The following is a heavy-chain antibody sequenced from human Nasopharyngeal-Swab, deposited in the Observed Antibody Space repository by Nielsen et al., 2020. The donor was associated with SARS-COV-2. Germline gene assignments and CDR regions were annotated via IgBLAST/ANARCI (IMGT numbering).Heavy chain of an antibody. CDR1: GGSISSSSYY. Sequence: SETLFLTCTVSGGSISSSSYYWGWIRQPPGKGLEWIGSIYYSGSTYYNLSLKSRVTISVDTSKNQFSLKLSSVTAADTAVYYCARHRYSSSWSWYFDYWGQGTLVTVSS. V-gene: IGHV4-39*01. CDR3: ARHRYSSSWSWYFDY. CDR2: IYYSGST. D-gene: IGHD6-13*01. J-gene: IGHJ4*02.